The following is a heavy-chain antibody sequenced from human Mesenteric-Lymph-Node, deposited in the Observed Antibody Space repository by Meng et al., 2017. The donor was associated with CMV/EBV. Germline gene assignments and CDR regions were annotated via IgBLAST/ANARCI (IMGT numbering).Heavy chain of an antibody. CDR1: GFTFSSYA. CDR3: ARLRSGSYYGRFDY. CDR2: ISTNGGST. V-gene: IGHV3-64*02. J-gene: IGHJ4*02. D-gene: IGHD1-26*01. Sequence: GESLKISCAATGFTFSSYAMHWVRQAPGKGLEYVSAISTNGGSTYYADSVKGRFTISRDNAKNSLYLQMNNLRDDDTAVYYCARLRSGSYYGRFDYWGQGTLVTVSS.